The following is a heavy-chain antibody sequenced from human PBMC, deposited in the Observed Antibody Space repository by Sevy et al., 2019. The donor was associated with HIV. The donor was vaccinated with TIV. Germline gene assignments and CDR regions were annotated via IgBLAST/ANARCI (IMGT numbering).Heavy chain of an antibody. V-gene: IGHV1-8*02. CDR1: GDTFITYD. D-gene: IGHD1-26*01. Sequence: ASVKVSCKASGDTFITYDINWVRQATGQGLEWMGWMSPKSGNTGFAQKFQGRLTMTRDTSISTAYMALSSLRSEDTAVYYCASGGSADDWTYEYYYYGMDVWGQGTTVTVSS. CDR2: MSPKSGNT. J-gene: IGHJ6*02. CDR3: ASGGSADDWTYEYYYYGMDV.